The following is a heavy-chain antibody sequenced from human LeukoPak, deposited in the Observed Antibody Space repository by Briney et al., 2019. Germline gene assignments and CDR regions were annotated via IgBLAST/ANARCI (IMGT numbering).Heavy chain of an antibody. CDR1: GFTFSSNW. CDR2: INEDGSTT. J-gene: IGHJ4*02. D-gene: IGHD1/OR15-1a*01. V-gene: IGHV3-74*01. CDR3: ARGQNIPA. Sequence: GGSLRLSCAASGFTFSSNWMHWVRQAPGKGLVWVSRINEDGSTTNYADSVKGRSTIFRDNAKNTLYLQMNSLRAEDTAVYYCARGQNIPAWGQGTLVTVSS.